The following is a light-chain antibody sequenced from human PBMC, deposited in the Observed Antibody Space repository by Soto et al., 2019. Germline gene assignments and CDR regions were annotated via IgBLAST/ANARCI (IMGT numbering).Light chain of an antibody. CDR1: SSDVGVFNY. Sequence: QSALTQPASVSGSPGQSITISCTGTSSDVGVFNYVSWYQQHPDKAPKLMIYEVSNRPSGVSNRFSGSKSGNTASLTISGLQAEDEADYYCSSYTGSSTLVVFGGGTKVTVL. J-gene: IGLJ2*01. CDR2: EVS. V-gene: IGLV2-14*01. CDR3: SSYTGSSTLVV.